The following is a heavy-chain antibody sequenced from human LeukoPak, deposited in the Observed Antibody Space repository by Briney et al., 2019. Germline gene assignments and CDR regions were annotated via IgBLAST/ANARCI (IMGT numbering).Heavy chain of an antibody. Sequence: PSETVSLTCGVSGGSVSSTNWWTWIRQPPGKGLEWIGEVHLDGRTNFNPSLKSRLTMSVDLSENHVSLKLTSVTAADTAVYYCAREGGFYRPLDYSGQGTLVTVSS. CDR3: AREGGFYRPLDY. J-gene: IGHJ4*02. V-gene: IGHV4-4*02. D-gene: IGHD6-25*01. CDR2: VHLDGRT. CDR1: GGSVSSTNW.